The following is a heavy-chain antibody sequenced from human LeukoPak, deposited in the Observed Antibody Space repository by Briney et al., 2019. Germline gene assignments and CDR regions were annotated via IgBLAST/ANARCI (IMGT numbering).Heavy chain of an antibody. J-gene: IGHJ6*02. D-gene: IGHD5-12*01. V-gene: IGHV1-8*01. CDR3: ARNRWLRLYYYYGMDV. CDR1: GYTFSSYD. CDR2: MNPNSGNT. Sequence: ASVKVSCKASGYTFSSYDINWVRQVTGQGLEWMGWMNPNSGNTGYAQKFQGRVTMTRNTSISTAYMELSSLRSEDTAVYYCARNRWLRLYYYYGMDVWGQGTTVTVSS.